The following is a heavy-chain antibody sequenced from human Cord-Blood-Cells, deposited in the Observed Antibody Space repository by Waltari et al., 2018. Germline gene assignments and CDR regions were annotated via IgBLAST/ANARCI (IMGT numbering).Heavy chain of an antibody. D-gene: IGHD3-10*01. CDR2: ISSSSSYI. CDR3: ARDYFNGWGEGHFQH. CDR1: GFTFSSYS. J-gene: IGHJ1*01. V-gene: IGHV3-21*01. Sequence: ESGGGLVKPGGSLRLSCAASGFTFSSYSMNWVRQAPGKGLEWVSSISSSSSYIYYADSVKGRFTISRDNAKNSLYLQMNSLRAEDTAVYYCARDYFNGWGEGHFQHWGQGTLVTVSS.